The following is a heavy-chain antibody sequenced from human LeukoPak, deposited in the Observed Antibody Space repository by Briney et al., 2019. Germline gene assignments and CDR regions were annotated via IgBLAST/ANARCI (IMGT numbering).Heavy chain of an antibody. J-gene: IGHJ4*02. CDR1: GYTFTSYG. V-gene: IGHV1-18*01. CDR2: ISVYNGNT. D-gene: IGHD3-10*01. CDR3: ARESYNSGSYYNDY. Sequence: ASVKVSCKATGYTFTSYGISWVRQAPGQGLEWMGWISVYNGNTNYAQKLQGRVTMTTDTSTSTAYMELRSLRSDDTALYYCARESYNSGSYYNDYWGQGTLVTVSS.